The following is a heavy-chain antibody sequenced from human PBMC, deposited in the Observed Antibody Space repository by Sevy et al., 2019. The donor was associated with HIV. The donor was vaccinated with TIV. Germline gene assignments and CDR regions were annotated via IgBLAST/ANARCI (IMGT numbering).Heavy chain of an antibody. CDR1: RFTFSTYV. CDR3: ASEAGYGTDSRPFDY. V-gene: IGHV3-33*08. CDR2: IWHDANSE. Sequence: GGSLRLSRVASRFTFSTYVMHWVRQAPGKGLEWVAVIWHDANSEYYADSVKGRFTISRDNSKNTLYLQMNSLRAEDTAVYYCASEAGYGTDSRPFDYWGQRTLVTVSS. J-gene: IGHJ4*02. D-gene: IGHD4-17*01.